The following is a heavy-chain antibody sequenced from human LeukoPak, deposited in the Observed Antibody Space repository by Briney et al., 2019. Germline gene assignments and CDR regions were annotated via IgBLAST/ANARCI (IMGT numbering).Heavy chain of an antibody. J-gene: IGHJ4*02. D-gene: IGHD1-26*01. CDR1: GGSISSGGYY. CDR3: ARQKVRQLLLAPDY. CDR2: IYYSGST. Sequence: KSSETLSLTCTVSGGSISSGGYYWSWIRQPPGKGLEWIGYIYYSGSTNYNPSLKSRVTISVDTSKNQFSLKLSSVTAADTAVYYCARQKVRQLLLAPDYWGQGTLVTVSS. V-gene: IGHV4-61*08.